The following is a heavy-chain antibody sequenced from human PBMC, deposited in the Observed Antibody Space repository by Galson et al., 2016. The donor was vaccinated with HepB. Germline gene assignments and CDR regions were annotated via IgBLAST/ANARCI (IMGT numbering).Heavy chain of an antibody. CDR3: AKESPYSNVRQYYLEN. Sequence: SLRLSCAASGFTFSNYAMSWVRQAPGKGPEWVSAISGVSGRTYYAGSMKDRFIISRDDSRNMLFLQLNSLRAEDTAIYYCAKESPYSNVRQYYLENWGLGTLVTVSS. J-gene: IGHJ4*01. V-gene: IGHV3-23*01. D-gene: IGHD4-11*01. CDR1: GFTFSNYA. CDR2: ISGVSGRT.